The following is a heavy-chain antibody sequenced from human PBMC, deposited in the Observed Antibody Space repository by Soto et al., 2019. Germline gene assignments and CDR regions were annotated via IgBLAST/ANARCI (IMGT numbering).Heavy chain of an antibody. CDR2: IYHFGGT. CDR1: GGSISSGGFS. CDR3: ARGGDYYFDS. J-gene: IGHJ4*01. D-gene: IGHD2-21*02. Sequence: SETLSLTCAVSGGSISSGGFSWSWIRQPPGKGLEWIGYIYHFGGTYSNPSLKSRVTISLDTSKNQFSLKLTSVTAADTAVYFCARGGDYYFDSWGQGTLVTVCS. V-gene: IGHV4-30-2*01.